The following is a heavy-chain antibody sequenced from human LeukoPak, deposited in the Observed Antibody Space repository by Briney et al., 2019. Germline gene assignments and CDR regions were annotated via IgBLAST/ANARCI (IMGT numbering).Heavy chain of an antibody. CDR3: AKEYSGSFEY. CDR1: GFTFSAYG. Sequence: GGSLRLSCAVSGFTFSAYGMHWVRQAPGKGLEWVAFIRYDGSNKYYADSVKGRFTISGDNSKNTVYLQMNSLRPEDTAMYHCAKEYSGSFEYWGQGTLVIVSS. V-gene: IGHV3-30*02. D-gene: IGHD1-26*01. J-gene: IGHJ4*02. CDR2: IRYDGSNK.